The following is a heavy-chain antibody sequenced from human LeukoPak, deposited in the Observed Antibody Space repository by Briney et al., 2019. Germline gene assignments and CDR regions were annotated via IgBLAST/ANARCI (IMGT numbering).Heavy chain of an antibody. D-gene: IGHD5-18*01. Sequence: GGSLRLSCAASGFTFDDYAMHWVRQAPGKGLEWVSGISWNSGSIGYADSVKGRFTISRDNAKNSLYLQMNSLRAEDTALYYCAKDKGQHSYGSYGTDVWGQGTTVTVSS. CDR3: AKDKGQHSYGSYGTDV. J-gene: IGHJ6*02. CDR1: GFTFDDYA. CDR2: ISWNSGSI. V-gene: IGHV3-9*01.